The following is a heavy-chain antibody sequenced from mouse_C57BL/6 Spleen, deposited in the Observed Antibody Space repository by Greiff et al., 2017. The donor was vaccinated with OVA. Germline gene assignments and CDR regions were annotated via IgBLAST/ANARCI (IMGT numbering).Heavy chain of an antibody. V-gene: IGHV1-50*01. J-gene: IGHJ2*01. CDR3: ARSYYGSSY. Sequence: QVQLQQPGAELVKPGASVKLSCKASGYTFTSYWMQWVKQRPGQGLEWIGEIDPSDSYTNYNQKFKGKATLTVDTSSITAYMQLSSLTSEDAAVYYCARSYYGSSYWGQGTTLTVSS. CDR2: IDPSDSYT. D-gene: IGHD1-1*01. CDR1: GYTFTSYW.